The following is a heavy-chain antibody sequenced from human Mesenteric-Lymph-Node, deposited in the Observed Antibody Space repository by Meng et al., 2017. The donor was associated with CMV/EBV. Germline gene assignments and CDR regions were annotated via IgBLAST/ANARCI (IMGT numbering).Heavy chain of an antibody. CDR3: ARGVPTYYDILTGYFRFDP. V-gene: IGHV1-69*05. J-gene: IGHJ5*02. CDR2: IIPICGTA. CDR1: TCSSYA. Sequence: TCSSYAISWERQAPGQGLEWMGGIIPICGTANYAQKFQGRVKITTDEYTSTAYMELSSLRSEDTAVYYCARGVPTYYDILTGYFRFDPWGQGTLVTVSS. D-gene: IGHD3-9*01.